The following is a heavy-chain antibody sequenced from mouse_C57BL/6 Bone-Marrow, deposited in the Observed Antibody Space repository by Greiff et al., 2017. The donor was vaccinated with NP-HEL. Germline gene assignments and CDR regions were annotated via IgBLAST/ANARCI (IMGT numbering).Heavy chain of an antibody. CDR1: GYTFTSYG. CDR2: IYPRSGNT. J-gene: IGHJ4*01. Sequence: VQLQQSGAELAKPGASVKLSCTASGYTFTSYGMCWVKQRTGQGLEWIGDIYPRSGNTYYHEKFKGKATMTRDKSSSNAYMELRRLTSEDSSVYVCASERGSRDYGGRGTGITVTA. V-gene: IGHV1-81*01. CDR3: ASERGSRDY.